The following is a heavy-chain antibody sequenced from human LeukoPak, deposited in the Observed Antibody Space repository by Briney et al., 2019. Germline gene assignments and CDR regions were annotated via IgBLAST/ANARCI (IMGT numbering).Heavy chain of an antibody. J-gene: IGHJ6*02. CDR1: GFTFSSYA. CDR3: ARVFTMVRGVIIPQDYYYGMDV. D-gene: IGHD3-10*01. V-gene: IGHV3-30-3*01. Sequence: GRSLRLSCAASGFTFSSYAMHWVRQAPGKGLEWVAVISYDGSNKYYADSVKGRFTISRDNSKNTLYLQMNSLRAEDTAVYYCARVFTMVRGVIIPQDYYYGMDVWGQGTTVTVSS. CDR2: ISYDGSNK.